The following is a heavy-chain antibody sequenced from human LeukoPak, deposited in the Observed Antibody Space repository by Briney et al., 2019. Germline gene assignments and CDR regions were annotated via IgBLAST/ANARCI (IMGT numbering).Heavy chain of an antibody. CDR3: ARPISSGSYSFDLGY. J-gene: IGHJ4*02. Sequence: SETVSLTCTVSGGSISSSSYYWGWIRQPPGKGLEWIGSIYYSGSTYYNPSLKSRVNISVDTSKNQFSLKLSSVTAADTAVYYCARPISSGSYSFDLGYWGQGTLVTVSS. D-gene: IGHD1-26*01. CDR1: GGSISSSSYY. CDR2: IYYSGST. V-gene: IGHV4-39*01.